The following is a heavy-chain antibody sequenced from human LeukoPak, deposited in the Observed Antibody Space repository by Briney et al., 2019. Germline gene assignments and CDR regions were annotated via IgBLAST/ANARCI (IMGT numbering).Heavy chain of an antibody. CDR2: IYYSGST. V-gene: IGHV4-31*03. CDR1: GGSISSGGYY. D-gene: IGHD4-17*01. Sequence: SETLSLTCSVSGGSISSGGYYWSWIRQHPGKGLEWIGYIYYSGSTYYNPSLKSRVTISVDTSKNQFSLKLSSVTAADTAVYYCASVYGDSTGWYDPWGQGTLVTVSS. CDR3: ASVYGDSTGWYDP. J-gene: IGHJ5*02.